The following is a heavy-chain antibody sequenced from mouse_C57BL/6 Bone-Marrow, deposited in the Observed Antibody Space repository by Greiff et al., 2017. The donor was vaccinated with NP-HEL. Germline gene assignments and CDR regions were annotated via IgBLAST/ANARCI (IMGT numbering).Heavy chain of an antibody. D-gene: IGHD1-1*01. CDR3: ARNYGHWFAY. CDR1: GFSLTSYG. J-gene: IGHJ3*01. Sequence: QVQLKESGPGLVQPSQSLSITCTVSGFSLTSYGVHWVRQSPGKGLEWLGVIWSGGSTDYNAAFISRLSISKDNSKSQVFFKMNSLQADDTAIYYCARNYGHWFAYWGQGTLVTVSA. V-gene: IGHV2-2*01. CDR2: IWSGGST.